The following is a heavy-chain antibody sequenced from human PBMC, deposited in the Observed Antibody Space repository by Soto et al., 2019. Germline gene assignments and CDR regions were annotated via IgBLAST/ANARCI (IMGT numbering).Heavy chain of an antibody. Sequence: PGGSLRLSCAASGFTFSSYAMHWVRQAPGKGLEWVAVISYDGSNKYYADSVKGRFTISRDNSKNTLYLQMNSLRAEDTAVYYCARDCRLADYYDSSGYRAPSGLFDYWGQGTPVTVSS. CDR3: ARDCRLADYYDSSGYRAPSGLFDY. D-gene: IGHD3-22*01. CDR2: ISYDGSNK. J-gene: IGHJ4*02. CDR1: GFTFSSYA. V-gene: IGHV3-30-3*01.